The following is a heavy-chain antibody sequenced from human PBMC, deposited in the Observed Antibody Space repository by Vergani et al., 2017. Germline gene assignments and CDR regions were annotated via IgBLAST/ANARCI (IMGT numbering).Heavy chain of an antibody. CDR2: IWYDGSNK. CDR3: ARSSPAAFDYAFDI. Sequence: QVQLVESGGGVVQPGRSLRLSCAASGFTFSSYGMHWVRQAPGKGLEWVAVIWYDGSNKYYADSVKGRFTISRDNSKNTLYLQMNSLRAEDTAVYYCARSSPAAFDYAFDIWGQGTMVTVSS. D-gene: IGHD2-2*01. J-gene: IGHJ3*02. CDR1: GFTFSSYG. V-gene: IGHV3-33*01.